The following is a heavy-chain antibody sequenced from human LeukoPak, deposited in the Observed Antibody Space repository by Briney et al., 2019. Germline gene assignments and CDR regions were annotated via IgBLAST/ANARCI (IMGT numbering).Heavy chain of an antibody. CDR3: AKTGWFGEGFYYFDY. J-gene: IGHJ4*02. CDR1: GFTFSDYY. V-gene: IGHV3-11*01. D-gene: IGHD3-10*01. Sequence: GGSLRLSCAASGFTFSDYYMSWIRQAPGKGLEWVSYISSSGSTIYYADSVKGRFTISRDNAKNSLYLQMNSLRAEDTAVYYCAKTGWFGEGFYYFDYWGQGTLVTVSS. CDR2: ISSSGSTI.